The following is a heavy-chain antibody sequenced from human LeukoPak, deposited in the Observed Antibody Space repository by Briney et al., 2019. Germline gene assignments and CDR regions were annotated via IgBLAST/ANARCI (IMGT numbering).Heavy chain of an antibody. CDR1: GGTFSTYA. D-gene: IGHD6-13*01. J-gene: IGHJ4*02. CDR3: ARVPQGSSWPYYFDY. CDR2: IVPILGTA. Sequence: SVKISCKASGGTFSTYATGWVRQAPGQGLEWVGRIVPILGTANYAQNFQGRVTITADRSTTTAYMELSSLRSEDTAVYYCARVPQGSSWPYYFDYWGQGTVVTVSS. V-gene: IGHV1-69*04.